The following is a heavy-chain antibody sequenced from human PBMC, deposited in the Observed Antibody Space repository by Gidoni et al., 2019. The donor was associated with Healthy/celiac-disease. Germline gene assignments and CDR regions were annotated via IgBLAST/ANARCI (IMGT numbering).Heavy chain of an antibody. V-gene: IGHV1-2*06. CDR1: GSTFTGSY. CDR2: INPNSGGT. D-gene: IGHD2-15*01. J-gene: IGHJ4*02. CDR3: ARTRSNYCSGGSCYQRFDY. Sequence: QVQLVPSGAEVKKPGASVKVYCKASGSTFTGSYIHWVRQAPGQGLEWMGRINPNSGGTNYAQKFQGRVTMTRDTSISTAYMELSRLRSDDTAVYYCARTRSNYCSGGSCYQRFDYWGQGTLVTVSS.